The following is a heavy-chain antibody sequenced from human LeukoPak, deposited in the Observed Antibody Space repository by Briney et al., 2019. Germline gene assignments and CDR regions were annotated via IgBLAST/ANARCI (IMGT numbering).Heavy chain of an antibody. CDR3: AREERYSSSWGRYYYYGMDV. V-gene: IGHV4-34*01. CDR1: GGSFSGYY. Sequence: SETLSLTCAVYGGSFSGYYWSWIRQPPGKGLEWIGEINHSGSTNYNPSLKSRVTISVDTSKNQFSLKLSSVTAADTAVYYCAREERYSSSWGRYYYYGMDVWGQGTTVTVSS. D-gene: IGHD6-13*01. CDR2: INHSGST. J-gene: IGHJ6*02.